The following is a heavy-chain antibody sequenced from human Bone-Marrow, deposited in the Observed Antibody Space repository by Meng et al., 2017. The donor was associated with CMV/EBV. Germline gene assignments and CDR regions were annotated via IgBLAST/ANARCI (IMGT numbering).Heavy chain of an antibody. CDR3: ARDIAAAAVTIYYYYGMDV. V-gene: IGHV3-48*01. Sequence: GESLKISCAASGFTFSSYWMNWVRQAPGMGLEWVSYISSSGNTIYYADSVKGRFTISRDNSKNTLYLQMNSLRAEDTAVYYCARDIAAAAVTIYYYYGMDVWGQGTTVTVYS. J-gene: IGHJ6*01. CDR1: GFTFSSYW. CDR2: ISSSGNTI. D-gene: IGHD6-13*01.